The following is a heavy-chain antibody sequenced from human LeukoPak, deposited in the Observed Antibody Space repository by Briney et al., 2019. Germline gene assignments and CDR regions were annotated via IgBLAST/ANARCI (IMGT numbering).Heavy chain of an antibody. J-gene: IGHJ5*02. Sequence: PSQTLSLTCTVSGDSISSGDYYWSWLRQPPVKGLEWIGYIYYSGSTYYNPSLKSRVTISVDTSKNQLSLKLSSVTAADTAVYYCARGLLVEVTPELPVAGWFDPWGQGTLVTVSS. CDR3: ARGLLVEVTPELPVAGWFDP. CDR2: IYYSGST. CDR1: GDSISSGDYY. D-gene: IGHD2-15*01. V-gene: IGHV4-30-4*01.